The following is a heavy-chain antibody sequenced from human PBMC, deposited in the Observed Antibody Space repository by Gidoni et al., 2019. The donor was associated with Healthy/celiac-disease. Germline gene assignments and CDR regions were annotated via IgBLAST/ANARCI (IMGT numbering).Heavy chain of an antibody. Sequence: QVQLVESGGGVVQPGGSLRLSCAAAGFTFSSYGMAWVRLAPGKGLEWGAVICCDGSNKYYADSVKGRFTISRDNSKNTLYLQMNSLRAEDRAVYYCARVTRVGATMPWDAFDIWGQGTMVTVSS. CDR3: ARVTRVGATMPWDAFDI. CDR1: GFTFSSYG. J-gene: IGHJ3*02. D-gene: IGHD1-26*01. V-gene: IGHV3-33*01. CDR2: ICCDGSNK.